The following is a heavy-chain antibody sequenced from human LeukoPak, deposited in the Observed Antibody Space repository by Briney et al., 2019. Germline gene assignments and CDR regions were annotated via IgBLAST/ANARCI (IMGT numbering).Heavy chain of an antibody. CDR2: ISYDGSNK. J-gene: IGHJ6*02. Sequence: GRSLRLSCAASGFTFSSYAMHWVRQAPGKGLEWLAVISYDGSNKYYADSVKGRFTISRDNSKNTLYLQMNSLRAEDTAVYYCAREKGNHAPAGYYGMDVWGQGTTVTVSS. CDR3: AREKGNHAPAGYYGMDV. CDR1: GFTFSSYA. V-gene: IGHV3-30-3*01. D-gene: IGHD1-14*01.